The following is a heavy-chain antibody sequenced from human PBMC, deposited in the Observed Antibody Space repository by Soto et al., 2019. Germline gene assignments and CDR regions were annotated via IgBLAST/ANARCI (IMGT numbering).Heavy chain of an antibody. Sequence: SETLSLTCAVSGGSISSGGYSWSWIRQPPGKGLEWIGYMYHSGSTYYNPSLKSRVTILIDRFKNQFFLKLSSLTAADTAVYFFARGKSITMIVVVTLNWFDPWGQGTLVTVSS. CDR2: MYHSGST. D-gene: IGHD3-22*01. J-gene: IGHJ5*02. V-gene: IGHV4-30-2*01. CDR1: GGSISSGGYS. CDR3: ARGKSITMIVVVTLNWFDP.